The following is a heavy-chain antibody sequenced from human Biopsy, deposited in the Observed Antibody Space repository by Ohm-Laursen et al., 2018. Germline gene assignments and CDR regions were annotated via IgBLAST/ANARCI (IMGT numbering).Heavy chain of an antibody. CDR3: ARLYRLDDYWNDDPPDAFDV. CDR2: ISNRGGT. J-gene: IGHJ3*01. V-gene: IGHV4-59*07. D-gene: IGHD3-3*01. Sequence: SDTLSLTCTVSGGSISSDYWSWIRQSPGKGLEWIGYISNRGGTNYNPSLRGRVTISVDTSKNQFSLKLSSVTAADTAVFFCARLYRLDDYWNDDPPDAFDVWGQGTRVTVSS. CDR1: GGSISSDY.